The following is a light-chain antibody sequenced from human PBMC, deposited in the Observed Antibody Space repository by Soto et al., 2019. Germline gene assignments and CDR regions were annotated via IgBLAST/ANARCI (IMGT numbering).Light chain of an antibody. CDR3: CSYAGTSTSYV. J-gene: IGLJ1*01. CDR2: EVS. Sequence: QSALTQPATVSGSPGQSITISCTGTSSDVGSHSLDSWYQEHPDKAPKLMIYEVSKRPSGVSNRFSGSKSGNTASLTISGLQAEDEADYYCCSYAGTSTSYVFGTGTKLTVL. V-gene: IGLV2-23*02. CDR1: SSDVGSHSL.